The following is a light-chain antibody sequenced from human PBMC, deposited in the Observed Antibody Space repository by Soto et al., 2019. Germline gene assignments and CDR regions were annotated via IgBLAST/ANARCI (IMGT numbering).Light chain of an antibody. CDR3: QPYDSTRT. Sequence: EIELTQSPGTMSLSPGERATLSCRASQSVSSSYVAWYQQKPGQAPRLLIYGASSRATGIPDRFSGSGSGKDFTLTISRLAPEDFAVYYCQPYDSTRTFGPGTKVEIK. J-gene: IGKJ1*01. CDR2: GAS. V-gene: IGKV3-20*01. CDR1: QSVSSSY.